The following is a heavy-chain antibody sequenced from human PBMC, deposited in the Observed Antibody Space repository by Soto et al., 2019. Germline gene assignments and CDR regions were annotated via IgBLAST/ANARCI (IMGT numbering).Heavy chain of an antibody. CDR2: INSDGSST. J-gene: IGHJ3*02. V-gene: IGHV3-74*01. CDR1: GFTFSSYW. D-gene: IGHD5-18*01. Sequence: EVQLVESGGGLVQPGGSLRLSCAASGFTFSSYWMHWVRQAPGKGLVWVSRINSDGSSTSYADSVKGRFTISRDNAKNTLYLQMNMLRAEDTAVYYCARPAMVRVGAFDIWGQGTMVTVSS. CDR3: ARPAMVRVGAFDI.